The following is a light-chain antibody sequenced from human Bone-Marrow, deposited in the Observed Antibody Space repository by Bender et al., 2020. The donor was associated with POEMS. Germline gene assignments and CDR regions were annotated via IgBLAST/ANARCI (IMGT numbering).Light chain of an antibody. CDR2: SSH. CDR3: SSYTSTSTFYV. V-gene: IGLV1-44*01. J-gene: IGLJ1*01. Sequence: QSVLTQPPSASGTPGQRVTISCSGGSSNIGAHAVNWYQHLPGTAPKLLIYSSHRRPSEVPDRFSGSRSGTSASLTISGLQSEDEADYYCSSYTSTSTFYVFGTGTKVTVL. CDR1: SSNIGAHA.